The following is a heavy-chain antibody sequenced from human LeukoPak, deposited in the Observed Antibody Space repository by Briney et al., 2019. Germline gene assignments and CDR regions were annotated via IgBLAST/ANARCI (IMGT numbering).Heavy chain of an antibody. V-gene: IGHV3-20*04. J-gene: IGHJ4*02. CDR3: ARGLGTAAGTRNDY. CDR2: INWNGGSI. Sequence: PGGSLRLSCAASGFTFDDYGMSWVRQAPGKGLEWVSGINWNGGSIAYVDSVKGRFTISRDNAKNSLYLQMNSLRAEDTAVYYCARGLGTAAGTRNDYWGQGTLVTASS. CDR1: GFTFDDYG. D-gene: IGHD6-13*01.